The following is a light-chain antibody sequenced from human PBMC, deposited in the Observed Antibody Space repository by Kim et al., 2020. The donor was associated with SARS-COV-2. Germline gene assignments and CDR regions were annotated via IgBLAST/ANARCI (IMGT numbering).Light chain of an antibody. CDR2: YDS. CDR1: NIGSKS. V-gene: IGLV3-21*04. Sequence: PGKTASITCGGNNIGSKSVHWYPQKPGQAPVLVIYYDSDRPSGIPERFSGSNSGNTATLTISRVEAGDEADYYCQVWDSSSDHLYVFGTGTKVTVL. CDR3: QVWDSSSDHLYV. J-gene: IGLJ1*01.